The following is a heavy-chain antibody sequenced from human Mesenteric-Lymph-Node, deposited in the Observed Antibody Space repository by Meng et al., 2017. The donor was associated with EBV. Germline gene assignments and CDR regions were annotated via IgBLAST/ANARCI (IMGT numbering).Heavy chain of an antibody. Sequence: QVPLQQWGAGLLKPSETLSLTCDVSGGSFSDDYWSWIRQPPGRGLEWIGEINHSGSTGYNPSLKSRVTISVDTSKNQFSLKLNSVTAADTAVYYCARGIADSWFDPWGQGALVTVSS. CDR1: GGSFSDDY. CDR3: ARGIADSWFDP. J-gene: IGHJ5*02. V-gene: IGHV4-34*01. CDR2: INHSGST. D-gene: IGHD2-15*01.